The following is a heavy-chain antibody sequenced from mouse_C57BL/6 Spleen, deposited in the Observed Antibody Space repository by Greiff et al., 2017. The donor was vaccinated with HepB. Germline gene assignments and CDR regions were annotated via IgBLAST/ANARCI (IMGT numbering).Heavy chain of an antibody. CDR2: IYPSDSET. V-gene: IGHV1-61*01. D-gene: IGHD3-3*01. Sequence: QVQLQQSGAELVRPGSSVKLSCKASGYTFTSYWMDWVKQRPGQGLEWIGNIYPSDSETHYNQKFKDKATLTVDKSSSTAYMQLSSLTSEDSAVYYCARGGLGRGLDYWGQGTTLTVSS. CDR1: GYTFTSYW. J-gene: IGHJ2*01. CDR3: ARGGLGRGLDY.